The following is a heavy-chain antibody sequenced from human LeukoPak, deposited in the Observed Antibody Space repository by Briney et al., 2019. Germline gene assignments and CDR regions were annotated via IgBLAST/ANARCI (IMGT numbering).Heavy chain of an antibody. V-gene: IGHV3-23*01. CDR2: ISADGAAT. J-gene: IGHJ4*02. CDR1: GFTFGDYA. D-gene: IGHD2-15*01. Sequence: GGSLRLSCTASGFTFGDYAMTWVRQAPGKGLDWVSAISADGAATYYADSVKGRFTISRDNSRNTLYLQMISLRAEDSAVYYCARISDSLSDFWGQGTLVTVSS. CDR3: ARISDSLSDF.